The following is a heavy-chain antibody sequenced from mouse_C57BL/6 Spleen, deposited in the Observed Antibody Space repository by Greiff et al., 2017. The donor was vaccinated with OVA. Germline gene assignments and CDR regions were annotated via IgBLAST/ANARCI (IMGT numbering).Heavy chain of an antibody. D-gene: IGHD2-1*01. CDR3: ARACNYEDRYYAMDY. CDR1: GYAFSSSW. Sequence: VKLVESGPELVKPGASVKISCKASGYAFSSSWMNWVKQRPGKGLEWIGRIYPGDGDTNYNGKFKGKATLTADKSSSTAYMHLSSLTSEDSAVYVCARACNYEDRYYAMDYWGQGTSVTVSS. V-gene: IGHV1-82*01. J-gene: IGHJ4*01. CDR2: IYPGDGDT.